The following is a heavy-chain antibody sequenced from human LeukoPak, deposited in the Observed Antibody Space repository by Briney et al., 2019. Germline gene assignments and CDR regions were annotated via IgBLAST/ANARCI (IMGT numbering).Heavy chain of an antibody. CDR2: ISYDGSNK. Sequence: PGGSLRLSCAASGFTFSSYAMHWVRQAPGKGLEWVAVISYDGSNKYYADSVKGRFTISRDNSKNTLYLQMNSLRAEDTAVYYCAKTSHCSSTSCYSYYFDYWGQGTLVTVSS. J-gene: IGHJ4*02. V-gene: IGHV3-30-3*02. CDR3: AKTSHCSSTSCYSYYFDY. CDR1: GFTFSSYA. D-gene: IGHD2-2*01.